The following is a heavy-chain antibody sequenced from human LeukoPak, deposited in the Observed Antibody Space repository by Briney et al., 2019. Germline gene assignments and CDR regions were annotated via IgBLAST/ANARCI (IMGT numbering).Heavy chain of an antibody. D-gene: IGHD3-3*01. J-gene: IGHJ6*02. CDR1: GGSFSGYY. Sequence: SETLSLTCAVYGGSFSGYYWSWIRQPPGKGLEWIGEINHSGSTNYNPSLKSRVTISVDTSKNQFSLKLSSVTAADTAVYYCARDKTNYDFWSGSNYYYYGMDVWGQGTTVTVSS. V-gene: IGHV4-34*01. CDR2: INHSGST. CDR3: ARDKTNYDFWSGSNYYYYGMDV.